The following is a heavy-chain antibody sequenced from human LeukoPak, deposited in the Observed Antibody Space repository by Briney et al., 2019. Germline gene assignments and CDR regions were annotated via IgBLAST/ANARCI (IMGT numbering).Heavy chain of an antibody. CDR1: GLTFSSYG. J-gene: IGHJ4*02. Sequence: QPGGSLRLSCAASGLTFSSYGMHWVRQAPGKGLEWVAFIRYDGSNKYYADSVKGRFTISRDNAKNSLYLQMNSLRAEDTAVYYCARDTVTTGASDYWGQGTLVTVSS. CDR3: ARDTVTTGASDY. CDR2: IRYDGSNK. D-gene: IGHD4-17*01. V-gene: IGHV3-30*02.